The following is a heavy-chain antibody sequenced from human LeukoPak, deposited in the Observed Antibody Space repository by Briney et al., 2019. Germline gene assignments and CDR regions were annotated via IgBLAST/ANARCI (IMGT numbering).Heavy chain of an antibody. Sequence: SVKVSCKASGGTFSSYAISWVRQAPGQGLEWMGRIIPILGIANYAQKFQGRVTITADKSTSTAYMELGSLRSEDTAVYYCARDLSVLRFLEWLYYGMDVWGQGTTVTVSS. CDR3: ARDLSVLRFLEWLYYGMDV. CDR1: GGTFSSYA. CDR2: IIPILGIA. J-gene: IGHJ6*02. V-gene: IGHV1-69*04. D-gene: IGHD3-3*01.